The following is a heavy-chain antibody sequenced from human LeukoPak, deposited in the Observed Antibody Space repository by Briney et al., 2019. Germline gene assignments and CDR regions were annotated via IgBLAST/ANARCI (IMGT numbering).Heavy chain of an antibody. CDR3: AKTRVGIRGVYPTGAFDI. J-gene: IGHJ3*02. D-gene: IGHD3-10*01. CDR2: IIPMLGTP. V-gene: IGHV1-69*06. CDR1: GGTFSSYD. Sequence: SVKVSCKASGGTFSSYDISWVRQAPGQGLEWMGGIIPMLGTPNYAQKFQGRVTITADKSTSTAYMDLSSLRSDDTAVYYCAKTRVGIRGVYPTGAFDIWGQGTMVTVSS.